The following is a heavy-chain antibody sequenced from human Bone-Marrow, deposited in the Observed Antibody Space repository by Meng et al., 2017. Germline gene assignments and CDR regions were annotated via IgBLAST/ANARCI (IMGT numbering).Heavy chain of an antibody. D-gene: IGHD6-13*01. J-gene: IGHJ4*02. CDR2: INPKSGDT. V-gene: IGHV1-2*06. Sequence: QVQLVQSGAEVKKPGASLKVPCKPSGYNVPYYYIPWVRRAPGQGLEWMGRINPKSGDTHYAQKFQARVTMTRDTSISTAYMELSGLRSDDTAMYYCARDEDISAAGKLFGDYWGQGTLVTVSS. CDR3: ARDEDISAAGKLFGDY. CDR1: GYNVPYYY.